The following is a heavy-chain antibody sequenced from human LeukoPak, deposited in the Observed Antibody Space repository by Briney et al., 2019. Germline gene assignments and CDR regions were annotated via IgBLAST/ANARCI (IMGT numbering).Heavy chain of an antibody. Sequence: LTLTCTFSGFSLSTSGMCVSWIRQPPGKGLEWGSGISGRGDRTYYADSVEGRFTISRDNSKNTLYLQMNSLRAEDTAIYYCTKGSVLTIFGVAWHAFDIWGQGTMVTVSP. CDR3: TKGSVLTIFGVAWHAFDI. J-gene: IGHJ3*02. CDR2: ISGRGDRT. V-gene: IGHV3-23*01. CDR1: GFSLSTSG. D-gene: IGHD3-3*01.